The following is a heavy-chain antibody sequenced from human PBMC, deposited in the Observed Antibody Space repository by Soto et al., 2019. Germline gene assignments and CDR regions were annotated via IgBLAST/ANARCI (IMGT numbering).Heavy chain of an antibody. D-gene: IGHD3-22*01. V-gene: IGHV4-61*03. J-gene: IGHJ2*01. CDR3: VRVLDSSWYADL. CDR1: GGSVSNASFY. CDR2: IFYPGVT. Sequence: QVQLQESGPGLVKPSETLSLTCSVSGGSVSNASFYWTWIRQAPGTGLEYIGYIFYPGVTNYNPSLSSRVTISLDTSKNHFSLKLNSMTAADTAVYYCVRVLDSSWYADLWGRGTLVTVSS.